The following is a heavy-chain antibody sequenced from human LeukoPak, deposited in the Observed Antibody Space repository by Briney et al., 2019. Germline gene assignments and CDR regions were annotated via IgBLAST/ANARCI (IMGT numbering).Heavy chain of an antibody. J-gene: IGHJ4*02. CDR2: VIAIFGTS. CDR1: GGTFTTHG. Sequence: SVKVSCKASGGTFTTHGISWVRQPPGQGLERMGGVIAIFGTSNYAQKFQARVTITADESTNTAYMELSSLRSDDTAVYYCARNKYSGSYYPNNPYSPPNGCFDYWGQGTLVTVSS. CDR3: ARNKYSGSYYPNNPYSPPNGCFDY. V-gene: IGHV1-69*13. D-gene: IGHD1-26*01.